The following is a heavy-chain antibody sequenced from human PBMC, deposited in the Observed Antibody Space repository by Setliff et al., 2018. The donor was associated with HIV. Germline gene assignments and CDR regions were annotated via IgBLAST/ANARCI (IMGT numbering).Heavy chain of an antibody. CDR1: GFIFSEYY. D-gene: IGHD1-26*01. Sequence: AGGSLRLSCVASGFIFSEYYMTWIRQAPGKGLECISYITSSGATTYYAGSVKGRFTISRDNAKNSLYLQMNNLRAEDTAVYYCARGPLYSGSPADYHYYYMAVWGKGTTVTVSS. CDR2: ITSSGATT. J-gene: IGHJ6*03. V-gene: IGHV3-11*04. CDR3: ARGPLYSGSPADYHYYYMAV.